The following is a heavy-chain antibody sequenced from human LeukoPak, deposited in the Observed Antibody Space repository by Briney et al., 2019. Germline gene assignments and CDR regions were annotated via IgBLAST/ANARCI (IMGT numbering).Heavy chain of an antibody. CDR1: GFTFSSYA. Sequence: GSLRLSCAASGFTFSSYAMRWVRQAPGKGLEWVSAISGSGGSTYYADSVKGRFTISRDNSKNTLYLQMNSLRAEDTAVYYCAKDHKVGYSYGLDAFDIWGQGTMVTVSS. CDR3: AKDHKVGYSYGLDAFDI. D-gene: IGHD5-18*01. V-gene: IGHV3-23*01. J-gene: IGHJ3*02. CDR2: ISGSGGST.